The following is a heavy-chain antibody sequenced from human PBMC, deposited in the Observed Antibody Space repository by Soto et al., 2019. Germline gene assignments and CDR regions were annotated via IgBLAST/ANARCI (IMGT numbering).Heavy chain of an antibody. CDR2: ISGGGDAT. J-gene: IGHJ2*01. V-gene: IGHV3-23*01. CDR1: GFTFINYA. CDR3: ARKVVGSTSRPDYWYFDL. D-gene: IGHD2-21*01. Sequence: EVQLLESGGDSVQPGGSVRLSCAGSGFTFINYAMNWVRQAPGKGLEWVSTISGGGDATFFADSVRGRFPFSRDNSTNTVTLQMNSLGVDDTAVYYCARKVVGSTSRPDYWYFDLWGRGTLVTVSS.